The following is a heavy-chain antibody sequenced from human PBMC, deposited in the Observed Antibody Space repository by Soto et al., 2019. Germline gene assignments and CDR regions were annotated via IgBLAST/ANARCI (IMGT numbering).Heavy chain of an antibody. CDR3: ARDPVGGNWFDP. J-gene: IGHJ5*02. CDR1: GYTFTSYG. D-gene: IGHD1-26*01. Sequence: QVQLVQSGAEVKKPGASVKVSCKASGYTFTSYGISWVRQAPGQGLEWMGWINPYNGNTNYAQTLQGRVTMTTDTATSTAYMELRRLRSDDPAVYYCARDPVGGNWFDPWGQGALVTVSS. V-gene: IGHV1-18*01. CDR2: INPYNGNT.